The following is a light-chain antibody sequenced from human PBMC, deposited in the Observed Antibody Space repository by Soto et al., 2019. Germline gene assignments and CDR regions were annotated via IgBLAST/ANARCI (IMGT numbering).Light chain of an antibody. V-gene: IGKV3-20*01. J-gene: IGKJ2*01. Sequence: EIVLTQSPGTLSLSRGERATLSCRASQSISSNYLAWYQQKPGQAPRLLIYGASRMATSIPDRCSCSASGTDFTLTISRLEPEEFAVYYCQQYGPSPYAFGQGTKLEIK. CDR1: QSISSNY. CDR3: QQYGPSPYA. CDR2: GAS.